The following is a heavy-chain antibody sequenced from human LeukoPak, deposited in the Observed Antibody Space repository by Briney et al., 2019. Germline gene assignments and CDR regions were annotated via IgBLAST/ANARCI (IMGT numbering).Heavy chain of an antibody. CDR3: AKDSGGGIVATMPTS. CDR2: INSDGSST. Sequence: PGGSLRLSCAASGFTFSSYWMHWVRQAPGKGLVWVSRINSDGSSTSYADSVKGRFTISRDNSKNTLYLQMNSLRAEDTAVYYCAKDSGGGIVATMPTSWGQGTLVTVSS. CDR1: GFTFSSYW. J-gene: IGHJ5*02. D-gene: IGHD5-12*01. V-gene: IGHV3-74*01.